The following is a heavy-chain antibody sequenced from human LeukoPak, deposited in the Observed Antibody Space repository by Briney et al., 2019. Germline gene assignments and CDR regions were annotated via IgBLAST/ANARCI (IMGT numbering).Heavy chain of an antibody. CDR2: IYYSGST. CDR3: ARAGYCSNTSCQWVPLV. CDR1: GGSMKNYY. V-gene: IGHV4-59*01. J-gene: IGHJ6*02. Sequence: SETLSLTCTVSGGSMKNYYWIWIRQSPGKGLEWIGYIYYSGSTNYNPSLKSRVTISVDTSKNQFSLKLSSATAADTAVYYCARAGYCSNTSCQWVPLVWGQGTTVTVSS. D-gene: IGHD2-2*03.